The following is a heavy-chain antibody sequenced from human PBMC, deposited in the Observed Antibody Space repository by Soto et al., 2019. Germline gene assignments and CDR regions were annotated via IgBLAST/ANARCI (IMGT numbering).Heavy chain of an antibody. Sequence: GASVKVSCKDSGGTFSSYRINWVRQAPGQGLEWVGGIVPIYRTADYAQKFQGRVTITADESARTSYMELRSLKSQDTAVYYCVRDSGAKLSSSWGRGTLVTVSS. D-gene: IGHD6-13*01. V-gene: IGHV1-69*13. CDR2: IVPIYRTA. CDR3: VRDSGAKLSSS. CDR1: GGTFSSYR. J-gene: IGHJ4*02.